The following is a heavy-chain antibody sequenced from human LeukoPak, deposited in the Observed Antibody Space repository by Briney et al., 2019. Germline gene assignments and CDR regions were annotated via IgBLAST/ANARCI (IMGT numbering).Heavy chain of an antibody. J-gene: IGHJ4*02. CDR2: IWYDGSNK. Sequence: GGSLRLSCAASGFTFSSYGMHWVRQAPGKGLEWVAVIWYDGSNKYYADSVKGRFTISRDNSKNTLYLQMNSLRAEDTAVYYCAKDLMLATIPWSQMYGYWGQGTLVTVSS. D-gene: IGHD5-24*01. CDR1: GFTFSSYG. CDR3: AKDLMLATIPWSQMYGY. V-gene: IGHV3-33*06.